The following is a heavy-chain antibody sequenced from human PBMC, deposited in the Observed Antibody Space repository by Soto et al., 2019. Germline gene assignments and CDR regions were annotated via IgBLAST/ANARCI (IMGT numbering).Heavy chain of an antibody. J-gene: IGHJ4*02. CDR1: GINYNTYA. V-gene: IGHV1-3*04. Sequence: QVQLVQSGAEMKKPGASVSLSCKTSGINYNTYAIHWVRQAPGQGLEWMGWINTGNGDPRYSQNFLGRVTLTRDTSASTVYMDLDSLKSEDTGVYFCARAISGYVTWGQGTLVTVSS. D-gene: IGHD3-22*01. CDR2: INTGNGDP. CDR3: ARAISGYVT.